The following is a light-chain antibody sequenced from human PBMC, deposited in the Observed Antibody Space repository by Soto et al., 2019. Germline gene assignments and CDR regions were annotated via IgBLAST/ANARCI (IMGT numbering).Light chain of an antibody. V-gene: IGKV3-15*01. CDR1: QSVDSS. J-gene: IGKJ4*01. CDR3: QQYGSPLT. CDR2: GAS. Sequence: EIVMTQSPAILSLSPGARATLSCRASQSVDSSLAWYQQKPGQAPRLLIYGASTRATGIPVRFGGSASGTEFTLTISSLQSEDFTVYYCQQYGSPLTFGGGTKVDI.